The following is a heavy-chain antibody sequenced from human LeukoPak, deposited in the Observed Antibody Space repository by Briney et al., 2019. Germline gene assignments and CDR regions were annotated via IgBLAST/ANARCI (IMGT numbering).Heavy chain of an antibody. CDR3: ASGYDYGHFDF. CDR2: NNPNSGGT. D-gene: IGHD4/OR15-4a*01. J-gene: IGHJ4*02. V-gene: IGHV1-2*02. Sequence: ASVKVSCKASGYTFSGYYMHWVRQAPGQGLEWMGWNNPNSGGTNYAQKFQGRVTTTRKTSNSTAYMELSRLRSDDTAVYFCASGYDYGHFDFWGQGTVVSVSS. CDR1: GYTFSGYY.